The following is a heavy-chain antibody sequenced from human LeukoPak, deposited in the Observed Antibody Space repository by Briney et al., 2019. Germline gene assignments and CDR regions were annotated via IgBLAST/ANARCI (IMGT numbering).Heavy chain of an antibody. Sequence: ASVKVSCKASGYTLTSYGITWVRQAPGQGLEWMGWISAYNGYTDYARKLQGRVTMTTDTSTSTAYMELRSLRSDDTAVYYCAREVAARPHDAFDLWGQGTMVSVSS. J-gene: IGHJ3*01. CDR3: AREVAARPHDAFDL. CDR1: GYTLTSYG. D-gene: IGHD6-6*01. CDR2: ISAYNGYT. V-gene: IGHV1-18*01.